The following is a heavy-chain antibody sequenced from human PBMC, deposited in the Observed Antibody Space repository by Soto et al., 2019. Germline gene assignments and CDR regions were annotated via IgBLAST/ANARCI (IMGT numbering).Heavy chain of an antibody. CDR1: GGSISSGDYY. J-gene: IGHJ1*01. V-gene: IGHV4-30-4*01. D-gene: IGHD3-10*01. CDR2: IYYSGST. Sequence: SETLSLTCTVSGGSISSGDYYWSWIRQPPGKGLEWIGYIYYSGSTYYNPSLKSRVTISVDTSKNQFSLKLSSVTAADTAVYYCASAPYGSGRPVVYFQHWGQGTLVTVSS. CDR3: ASAPYGSGRPVVYFQH.